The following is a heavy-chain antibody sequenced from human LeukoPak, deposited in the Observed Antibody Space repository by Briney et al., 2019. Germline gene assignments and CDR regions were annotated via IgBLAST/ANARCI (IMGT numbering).Heavy chain of an antibody. CDR1: GFTFSSYG. Sequence: PGGSLRLSCAASGFTFSSYGMHWVRQAPGKGLEWVSYISSSSSTIYYADSVKGRFTISRDNAKNSLYLQMNSLRAEDTAVYYCARDWDYGDYVPHDYWGQGTLVTVSS. D-gene: IGHD4-17*01. V-gene: IGHV3-48*01. J-gene: IGHJ4*02. CDR2: ISSSSSTI. CDR3: ARDWDYGDYVPHDY.